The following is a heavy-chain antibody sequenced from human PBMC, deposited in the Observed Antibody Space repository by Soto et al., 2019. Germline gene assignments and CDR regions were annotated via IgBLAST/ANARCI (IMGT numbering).Heavy chain of an antibody. CDR3: AREEYYYGSGAFFDY. J-gene: IGHJ4*02. CDR2: IRIDGGKV. Sequence: EVQLVESGGGLIQPGGSLRLSCAASGFTFSTYSMNWVRQAPGKGLEWVAYIRIDGGKVHHADSVKGRFTISRDNVKNLLYLQMNNLRSEDTAVYYCAREEYYYGSGAFFDYWGQGTLVTVSS. V-gene: IGHV3-48*01. D-gene: IGHD3-10*01. CDR1: GFTFSTYS.